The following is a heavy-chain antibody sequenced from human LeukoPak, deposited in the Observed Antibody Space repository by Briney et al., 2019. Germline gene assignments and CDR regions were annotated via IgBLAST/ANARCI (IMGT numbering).Heavy chain of an antibody. CDR3: ASGTGGYCSGGSCYPSEYYFDY. D-gene: IGHD2-15*01. CDR1: GGTFSSYA. Sequence: SVKVSCKASGGTFSSYAISWVRQAPGQGLEWMGGIIPIFGTANYAQKFQGRVTITTDESTSTAYMELSSLRSEDTAVYYCASGTGGYCSGGSCYPSEYYFDYWGQGTLVTVPS. CDR2: IIPIFGTA. J-gene: IGHJ4*02. V-gene: IGHV1-69*05.